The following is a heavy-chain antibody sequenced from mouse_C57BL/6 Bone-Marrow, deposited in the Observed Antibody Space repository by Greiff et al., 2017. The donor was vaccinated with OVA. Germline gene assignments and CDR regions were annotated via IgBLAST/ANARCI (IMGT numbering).Heavy chain of an antibody. CDR3: VRYLEGYSYWYFDV. D-gene: IGHD3-1*01. CDR2: IRSKSNNYAT. CDR1: GFSFNTYA. J-gene: IGHJ1*03. Sequence: EVKLMESGGGLVQPKGSLKLSCAASGFSFNTYAMNWVRQAPGKGLEWVARIRSKSNNYATYYADSVKDRFTISRDASESMLYLQMNNLKTEDTAMYYCVRYLEGYSYWYFDVWGTGTTVTVSS. V-gene: IGHV10-1*01.